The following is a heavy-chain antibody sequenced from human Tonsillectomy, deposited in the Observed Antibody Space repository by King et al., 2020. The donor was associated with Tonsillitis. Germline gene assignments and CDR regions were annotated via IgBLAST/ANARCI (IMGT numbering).Heavy chain of an antibody. CDR2: TRNKANSYTT. J-gene: IGHJ4*02. V-gene: IGHV3-72*01. CDR3: TRDYCSVGSCYYIDS. D-gene: IGHD2-15*01. CDR1: GFTFSDHY. Sequence: VQLVESGGGLVQPGGSLRLSCAASGFTFSDHYMDWVRQAPGKGLEWVGRTRNKANSYTTEYAASVKGRFTISRDESKSSLYLQMNSLKTEDTAVYYWTRDYCSVGSCYYIDSWGQGTLVTVSS.